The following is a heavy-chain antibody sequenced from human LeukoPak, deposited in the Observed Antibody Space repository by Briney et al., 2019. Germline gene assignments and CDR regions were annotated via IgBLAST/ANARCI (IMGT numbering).Heavy chain of an antibody. CDR1: GDSISSTNYY. V-gene: IGHV4-39*07. CDR3: ARPIEEVAAAGTYNWFDP. J-gene: IGHJ5*02. Sequence: SSETLSLTCTVSGDSISSTNYYWGWIRQPPGKGLEWIGSIYYSGSTYYNPSLESRVTISVDTSKNQFSLKLSSVTAADTAVYYCARPIEEVAAAGTYNWFDPWGQGTLVTVSS. CDR2: IYYSGST. D-gene: IGHD6-13*01.